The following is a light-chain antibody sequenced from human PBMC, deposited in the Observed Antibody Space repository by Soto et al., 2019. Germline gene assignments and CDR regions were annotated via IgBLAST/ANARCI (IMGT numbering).Light chain of an antibody. CDR2: DAS. CDR3: LQRSNWPPLLS. Sequence: EIVLTQSPATLSLSPVERATLSCRASQSVTTYLAWYQQKPGQAPRLLIYDASSRATGIPARFSGSGSGTDFTLTISSLEPEDFAFYYCLQRSNWPPLLSFGGGTKVDIK. J-gene: IGKJ4*01. V-gene: IGKV3-11*01. CDR1: QSVTTY.